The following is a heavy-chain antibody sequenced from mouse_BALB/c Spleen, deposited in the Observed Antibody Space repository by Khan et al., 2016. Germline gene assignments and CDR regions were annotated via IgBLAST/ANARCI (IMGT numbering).Heavy chain of an antibody. CDR3: ARYYYGGAPWFAY. CDR1: GYSITSDYS. CDR2: IHYSGST. J-gene: IGHJ3*01. Sequence: EVKLLESGPDLVKPSQSLSLTCTVTGYSITSDYSWHWIRQFPGNKLEWMGYIHYSGSTNYNPSLKSRISITRDTSKTQFFLQLNSVTTEDTATYYCARYYYGGAPWFAYWGQGTLVTVSA. D-gene: IGHD1-1*01. V-gene: IGHV3-1*02.